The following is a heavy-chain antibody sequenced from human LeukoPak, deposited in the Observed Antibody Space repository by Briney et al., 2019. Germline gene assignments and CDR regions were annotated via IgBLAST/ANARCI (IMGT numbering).Heavy chain of an antibody. V-gene: IGHV4-39*07. Sequence: SETLSLTCTVSGGSISSSSYYWGWIRQPPGKGLEWIGSIYYSGSTYYKPSLNSRVTISVDTSKNQFSLNLSSVTAADTAVYYCARGRSSNWAAYNWFDPWGQGTLVTVSS. CDR3: ARGRSSNWAAYNWFDP. J-gene: IGHJ5*02. CDR1: GGSISSSSYY. D-gene: IGHD6-13*01. CDR2: IYYSGST.